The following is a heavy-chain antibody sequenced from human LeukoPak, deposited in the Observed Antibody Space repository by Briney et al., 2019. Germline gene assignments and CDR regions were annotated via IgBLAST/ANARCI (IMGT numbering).Heavy chain of an antibody. CDR2: ISTDGSMT. V-gene: IGHV3-74*01. J-gene: IGHJ4*02. D-gene: IGHD6-13*01. Sequence: PGGSLRLSCAASGFTFSSYWMHWVRQAPGKGLVWVSHISTDGSMTDYADSVKGRFTISRDNARNTLYLQVNSLRAEDTAVYYCTRDSAAPGADLDYWGQGTLVTVSS. CDR1: GFTFSSYW. CDR3: TRDSAAPGADLDY.